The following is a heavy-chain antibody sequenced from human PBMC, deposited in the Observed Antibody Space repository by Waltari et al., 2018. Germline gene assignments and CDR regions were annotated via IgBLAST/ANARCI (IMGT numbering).Heavy chain of an antibody. CDR2: INHSGST. Sequence: QVRLQQWGAGLLKPSETLSLTCAFYGGSFSDYYWSWIRQPPGGGLEWIGEINHSGSTIYHPSLKSRVTTSVDMSKNQFSLNLTSVTGADTAMYYCARRNPLSLIVADEGAFDIWGQGTMVSVSS. CDR3: ARRNPLSLIVADEGAFDI. V-gene: IGHV4-34*01. D-gene: IGHD5-12*01. CDR1: GGSFSDYY. J-gene: IGHJ3*02.